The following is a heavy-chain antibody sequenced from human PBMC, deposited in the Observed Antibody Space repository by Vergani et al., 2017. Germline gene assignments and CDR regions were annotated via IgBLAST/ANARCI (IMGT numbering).Heavy chain of an antibody. CDR2: ISGSGTST. Sequence: EVQLLESGGGLGQPGGSLRLSCAASGFTFSNYAMSWVRQVPGEGLEWVSTISGSGTSTYSADSVKGRFTISRDKSKNTLYLQMDSLRDDDTAVYYCAKGPVYSSSSHHFDFWGQGTLVTVSS. CDR1: GFTFSNYA. J-gene: IGHJ4*02. CDR3: AKGPVYSSSSHHFDF. V-gene: IGHV3-23*01. D-gene: IGHD6-6*01.